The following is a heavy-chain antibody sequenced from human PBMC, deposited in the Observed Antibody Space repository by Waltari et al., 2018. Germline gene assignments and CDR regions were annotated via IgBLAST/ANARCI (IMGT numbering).Heavy chain of an antibody. V-gene: IGHV3-7*03. D-gene: IGHD7-27*01. J-gene: IGHJ4*02. CDR2: IKPDGSQQ. CDR1: GFTFSSNW. Sequence: EVQLVDSGGGLVQPGGSLRLSCPAPGFTFSSNWMSWVRQAPGRGLELLANIKPDGSQQYYGDSVRGRFSISRDNAKNSLYLQLNSLRAEDTAIYYCARDFNWGWDFWGQGTLVTVSS. CDR3: ARDFNWGWDF.